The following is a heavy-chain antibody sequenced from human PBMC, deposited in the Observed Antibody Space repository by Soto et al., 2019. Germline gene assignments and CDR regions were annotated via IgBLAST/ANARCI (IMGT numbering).Heavy chain of an antibody. V-gene: IGHV3-72*01. CDR1: AFTFSAHN. J-gene: IGHJ6*02. CDR2: SRNKANNYAT. CDR3: ARDGGIAARHYYGMDV. D-gene: IGHD6-6*01. Sequence: EVLLVESGGGLVQPGGSLRLSCAASAFTFSAHNMVWVRQAPGKGLEWVGRSRNKANNYATEYVASVKGRFTISRDDSKNSLYLQMNSLKTEDTAVYYCARDGGIAARHYYGMDVWGQGTTVTVSS.